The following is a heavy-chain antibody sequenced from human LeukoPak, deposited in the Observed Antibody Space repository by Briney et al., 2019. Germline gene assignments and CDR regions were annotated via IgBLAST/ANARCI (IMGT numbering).Heavy chain of an antibody. V-gene: IGHV4-34*01. J-gene: IGHJ6*02. CDR2: INHSGST. CDR3: ARSKYGSGSYLYYYYYGMDV. D-gene: IGHD3-10*01. CDR1: GGSFSGYY. Sequence: PSETLSLTCAVYGGSFSGYYWSWIRQPPGKGLEWIGEINHSGSTNYNPSLKSRVTISVDTSKNQFSLKLSSVTAADTAVYYCARSKYGSGSYLYYYYYGMDVWGQGTTVTVSS.